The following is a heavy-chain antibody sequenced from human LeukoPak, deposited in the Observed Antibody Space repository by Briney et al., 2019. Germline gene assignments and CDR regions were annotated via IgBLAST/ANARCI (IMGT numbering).Heavy chain of an antibody. CDR1: GFTFSGAW. CDR3: ARHVGISF. D-gene: IGHD7-27*01. J-gene: IGHJ4*02. V-gene: IGHV3-7*01. CDR2: IREDGTEK. Sequence: GGSLRLSCTASGFTFSGAWMTWVRQAPGKGLEWVANIREDGTEKNYVDSVKGRFTISRDNAKNSLFLQMSNLRDDDTAIYYCARHVGISFWDQGTLVTVSS.